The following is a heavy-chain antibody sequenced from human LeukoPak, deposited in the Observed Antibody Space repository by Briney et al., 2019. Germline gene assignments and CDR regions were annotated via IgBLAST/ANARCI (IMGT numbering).Heavy chain of an antibody. CDR2: INTDENTT. Sequence: GGSLRLSCAASGFTFSSYWMHWVRQAPGKGLVWVSRINTDENTTSYADSVKGRFTISRDNAKNTLYLQMNSLRAEDTAVYYCARDGLYSSSAYYYYMDVWGRGTTVTVSS. CDR3: ARDGLYSSSAYYYYMDV. CDR1: GFTFSSYW. D-gene: IGHD6-6*01. J-gene: IGHJ6*03. V-gene: IGHV3-74*01.